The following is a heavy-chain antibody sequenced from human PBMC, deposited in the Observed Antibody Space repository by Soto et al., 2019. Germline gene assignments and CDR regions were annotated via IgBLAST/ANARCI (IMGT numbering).Heavy chain of an antibody. Sequence: EVQLVESGGGLVQPGGSLRLSCAASGFTFSSYWMHWVRQAPGKGLVWVSRINSDGSSTSYADSVKGRFTISRDNAKNTLYLQMNSLRAEDTAVYYCARDLASCSGGSCRVFDYWGQGTLVTVSS. D-gene: IGHD2-15*01. CDR3: ARDLASCSGGSCRVFDY. CDR1: GFTFSSYW. V-gene: IGHV3-74*01. CDR2: INSDGSST. J-gene: IGHJ4*02.